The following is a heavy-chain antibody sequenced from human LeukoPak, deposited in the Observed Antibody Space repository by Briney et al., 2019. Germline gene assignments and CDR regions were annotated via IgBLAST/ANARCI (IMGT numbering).Heavy chain of an antibody. CDR3: ARSMITFGGVIVTDAFDI. CDR1: DFTFSNYR. CDR2: IYSGGST. D-gene: IGHD3-16*02. Sequence: PGGSLRLSCAASDFTFSNYRMNWVRQAPGKGLECVSVIYSGGSTYYAGCVKRRITISRDNSKNTLYLQMNSLRAEDTAVYYCARSMITFGGVIVTDAFDIWGQGTMVTVSS. V-gene: IGHV3-53*01. J-gene: IGHJ3*02.